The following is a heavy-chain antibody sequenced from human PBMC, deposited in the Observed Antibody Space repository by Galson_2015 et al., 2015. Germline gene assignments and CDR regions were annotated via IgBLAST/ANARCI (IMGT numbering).Heavy chain of an antibody. CDR3: ATSRAGISLTWFDT. CDR2: IYYSGST. Sequence: ETLSLTCTVSGGSMNRYYWTWIRQPPGRGLEWIGYIYYSGSTYNNPSLKSRLTILVDTSKNQFSLSLSSVTAADTAVYYCATSRAGISLTWFDTWGQGTLVTVSS. V-gene: IGHV4-59*03. CDR1: GGSMNRYY. D-gene: IGHD2-2*01. J-gene: IGHJ5*02.